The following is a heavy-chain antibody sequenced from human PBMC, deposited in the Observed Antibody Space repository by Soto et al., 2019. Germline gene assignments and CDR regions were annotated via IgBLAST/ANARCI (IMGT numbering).Heavy chain of an antibody. D-gene: IGHD5-12*01. CDR1: GGSFSGYY. Sequence: SETLSLTCAVYGGSFSGYYWSWIRQPPGKGLEWIGEINHSGSTNYNPSLKSRVTISVDTSKNQFSLKLSSVTAADTAVYYCARGQAERGYSGYRQVDFDYWGQGTLVTVSS. V-gene: IGHV4-34*01. CDR2: INHSGST. J-gene: IGHJ4*02. CDR3: ARGQAERGYSGYRQVDFDY.